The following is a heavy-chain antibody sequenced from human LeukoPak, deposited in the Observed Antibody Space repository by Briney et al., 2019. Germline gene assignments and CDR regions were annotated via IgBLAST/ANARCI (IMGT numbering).Heavy chain of an antibody. CDR3: ARDYWFDP. Sequence: SETLSLTCAVYGGSFSGYYWSWIRQPPGKGLEWIGEINHSGSTNYNPSLKSRVTISVDTSKNQFSLKLSSVTAADTAVYYCARDYWFDPWGQGTLVTVSS. CDR1: GGSFSGYY. CDR2: INHSGST. J-gene: IGHJ5*02. V-gene: IGHV4-34*01.